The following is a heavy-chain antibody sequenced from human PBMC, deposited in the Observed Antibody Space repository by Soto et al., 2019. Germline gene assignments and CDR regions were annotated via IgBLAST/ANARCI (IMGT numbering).Heavy chain of an antibody. D-gene: IGHD3-9*01. CDR1: GYSFSSYW. CDR3: ARNSLTGYYNYYYSMDV. Sequence: GESLKISCKSSGYSFSSYWIAWVRLMPGKGLEWMGSIYPDDSDTKYSPSFQGQVTISADKSISGAYLQWSSLKASDTAIYYCARNSLTGYYNYYYSMDVWGQGTTVTVSS. J-gene: IGHJ6*02. CDR2: IYPDDSDT. V-gene: IGHV5-51*01.